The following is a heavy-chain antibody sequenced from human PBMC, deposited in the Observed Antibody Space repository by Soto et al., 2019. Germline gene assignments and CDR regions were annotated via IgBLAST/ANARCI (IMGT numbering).Heavy chain of an antibody. CDR2: IYHSGST. J-gene: IGHJ6*02. CDR1: GGSISSSNW. CDR3: ARDHRVRGVIGYYYYGMDV. Sequence: QVQLQESGPGLVKPSGTLSLTCAVSGGSISSSNWWSWVRQPPGKGLEWIGEIYHSGSTNYNPSLKGRVTISVDKSKNQFSLKLSAVTAADTAVYYCARDHRVRGVIGYYYYGMDVWGQGTTVTVSS. D-gene: IGHD3-10*01. V-gene: IGHV4-4*02.